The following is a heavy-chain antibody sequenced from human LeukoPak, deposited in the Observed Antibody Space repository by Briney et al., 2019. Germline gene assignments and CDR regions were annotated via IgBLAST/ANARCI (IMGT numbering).Heavy chain of an antibody. CDR3: ARVKNYDYVWGSYLNWFDP. CDR1: GYTFTSYE. D-gene: IGHD3-16*02. V-gene: IGHV1-8*02. J-gene: IGHJ5*02. CDR2: MNPKSGNT. Sequence: ASVKVSCKASGYTFTSYEINWVRQATGQGLEWMGWMNPKSGNTGYAQRFQGRVTMTRNTSISTAYMELSSLRSEDTAVYYCARVKNYDYVWGSYLNWFDPWGQGTLVTVSS.